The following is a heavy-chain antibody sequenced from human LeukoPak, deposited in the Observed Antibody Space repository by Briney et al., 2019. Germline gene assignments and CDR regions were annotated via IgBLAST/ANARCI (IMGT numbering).Heavy chain of an antibody. J-gene: IGHJ4*02. CDR1: GFTFSSYE. Sequence: GGSLRLSCAASGFTFSSYEMNWVRQAPGKGLEWVSYISSSGSTIYYADSVKGRFTISRDNAKNSLYLQMNSLRAEDTAVYYCARKGGSSGYYTYYFDYWGQGTLVTVSS. V-gene: IGHV3-48*03. D-gene: IGHD3-22*01. CDR2: ISSSGSTI. CDR3: ARKGGSSGYYTYYFDY.